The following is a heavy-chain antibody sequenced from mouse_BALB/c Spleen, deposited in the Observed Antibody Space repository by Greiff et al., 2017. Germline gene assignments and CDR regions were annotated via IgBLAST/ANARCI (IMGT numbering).Heavy chain of an antibody. CDR3: ARDGKDYRYERGGYFDY. J-gene: IGHJ2*01. CDR1: GFSLTSYG. V-gene: IGHV2-9*02. D-gene: IGHD2-14*01. CDR2: IWAGGST. Sequence: QVQLQQSGPGLVAPSQSLSITCTVSGFSLTSYGVHWVRQPPGKGLEWLGVIWAGGSTNYNSALMSRLSISKDNSKSQVFLKMNSLRTDDTAMYYCARDGKDYRYERGGYFDYWGQGTTLTVSA.